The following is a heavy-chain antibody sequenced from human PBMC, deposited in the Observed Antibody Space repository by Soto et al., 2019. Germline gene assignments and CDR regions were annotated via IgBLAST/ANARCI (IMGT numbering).Heavy chain of an antibody. J-gene: IGHJ4*02. CDR3: AKDRAGSGWYFDY. Sequence: EVQLLESGGGLVQPGGSLRLSCVASEFTFNTYAMGWVRQAPGKGLEWVSGINDGSTYYADSVKGRFTISRDKSKNALYLQMNSLTAEDTAVYYCAKDRAGSGWYFDYWGQGTLVTVSS. CDR1: EFTFNTYA. D-gene: IGHD6-19*01. CDR2: INDGST. V-gene: IGHV3-23*01.